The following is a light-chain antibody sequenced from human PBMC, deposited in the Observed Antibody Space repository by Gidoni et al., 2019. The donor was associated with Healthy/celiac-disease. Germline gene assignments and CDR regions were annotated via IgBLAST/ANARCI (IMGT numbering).Light chain of an antibody. CDR1: KLGDTY. CDR2: QDS. J-gene: IGLJ2*01. Sequence: SYELTQPPSVSVPPGQTAIITCSGDKLGDTYACWYQQKPGQSPVLVIYQDSKRPSGLPERVSGSNSGNTATLTISGTQAMDEADYYCQAWDSSTHVVFGGGTKLTVL. CDR3: QAWDSSTHVV. V-gene: IGLV3-1*01.